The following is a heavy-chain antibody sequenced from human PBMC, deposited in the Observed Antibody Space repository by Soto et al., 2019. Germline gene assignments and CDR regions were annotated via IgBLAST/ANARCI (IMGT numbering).Heavy chain of an antibody. CDR1: GYTFTGYY. CDR2: INPNSGGT. D-gene: IGHD2-15*01. J-gene: IGHJ3*02. V-gene: IGHV1-2*04. CDR3: ARLVGAASQSNDAFDI. Sequence: ASVKVSCKASGYTFTGYYMHWVRQAPGQGLEWMGWINPNSGGTNYAQKFQGWVTMTRDTSISTAYMELSRLRSDDTAVYYCARLVGAASQSNDAFDIWGQGTMVTVSS.